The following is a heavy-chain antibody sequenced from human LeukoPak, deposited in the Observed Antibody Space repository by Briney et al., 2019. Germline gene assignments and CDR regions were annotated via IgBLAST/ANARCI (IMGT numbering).Heavy chain of an antibody. D-gene: IGHD6-19*01. J-gene: IGHJ6*02. CDR1: GFTFSSYS. CDR2: ISSSSSYI. Sequence: PGGSLRLSCAASGFTFSSYSMNWVRQAPGKGLEWVSSISSSSSYIYYADSVKGRFTISRDNAKNSLYLQMNSLRAEDTAVYYCARAEYSSGWYPFTHYYGMDVWGQGTTVTVSS. CDR3: ARAEYSSGWYPFTHYYGMDV. V-gene: IGHV3-21*01.